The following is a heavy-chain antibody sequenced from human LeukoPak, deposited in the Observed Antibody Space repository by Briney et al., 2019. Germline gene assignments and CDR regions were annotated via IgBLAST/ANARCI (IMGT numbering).Heavy chain of an antibody. V-gene: IGHV1-69*06. CDR3: ARAPYYDYVWGA. D-gene: IGHD3-16*01. CDR2: IIPIFGTD. Sequence: SVQVSCKASGGTFSRYAISWVRQAPGQGLAWMGGIIPIFGTDNYAQKFQGRVTITADKSTSTAYMELSSLRSEDTAVYYCARAPYYDYVWGAWGQGTLVTVSS. J-gene: IGHJ5*02. CDR1: GGTFSRYA.